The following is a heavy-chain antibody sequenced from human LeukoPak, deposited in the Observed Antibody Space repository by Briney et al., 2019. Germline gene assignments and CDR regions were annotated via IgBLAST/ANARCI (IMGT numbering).Heavy chain of an antibody. CDR3: ARDRGDYYFDY. CDR2: ISDDGSNK. J-gene: IGHJ4*02. CDR1: GFTFSSYA. D-gene: IGHD2-21*02. V-gene: IGHV3-30*14. Sequence: PGGSLRLSCAASGFTFSSYAIHWVRQAPGKGLEWVAVISDDGSNKYYADSVKGRFTISRDNSKNTLFLQMNSLRAEDTAVYYCARDRGDYYFDYWGQGILVTVSS.